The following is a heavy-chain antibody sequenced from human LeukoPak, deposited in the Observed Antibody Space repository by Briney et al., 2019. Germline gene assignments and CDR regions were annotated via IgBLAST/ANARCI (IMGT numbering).Heavy chain of an antibody. Sequence: GGSLCPACAASGSTVSTNCMSWVRQAPGKGLEWVSVIYSGDTTFYADSVRGKFTISRDNSKNTLYLQMNSLRAEDTAVYYCASILRSSSGDYFDYGRQGTLVTVSS. V-gene: IGHV3-66*01. CDR3: ASILRSSSGDYFDY. D-gene: IGHD3-10*01. CDR2: IYSGDTT. J-gene: IGHJ4*02. CDR1: GSTVSTNC.